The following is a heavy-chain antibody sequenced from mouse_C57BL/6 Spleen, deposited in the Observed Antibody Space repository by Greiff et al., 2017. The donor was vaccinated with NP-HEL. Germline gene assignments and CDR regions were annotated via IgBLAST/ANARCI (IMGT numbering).Heavy chain of an antibody. V-gene: IGHV1-15*01. J-gene: IGHJ2*01. D-gene: IGHD2-4*01. CDR2: IDPETGGT. Sequence: VQLQQSGAELVRPGASVTLSCKASGYTFTDYEMHWVKQTPVHGLEWIGAIDPETGGTAYNQKFKGKAILTADKSSSTAYMELRSLTSEDSAVDDCTGGGDYDRVCYFDYWGQGTTLTVSS. CDR1: GYTFTDYE. CDR3: TGGGDYDRVCYFDY.